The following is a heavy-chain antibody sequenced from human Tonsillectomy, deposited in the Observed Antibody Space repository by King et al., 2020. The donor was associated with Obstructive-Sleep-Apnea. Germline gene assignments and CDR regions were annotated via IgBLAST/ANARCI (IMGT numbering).Heavy chain of an antibody. CDR1: GFIFSSYA. CDR3: ARADYGDFAFDY. Sequence: QLVQSGGGVVQPGRSLRLSCAASGFIFSSYAMHWVRQAPGKGLEWVALISYNGSNKYYADSVKGRFPISRDNSKNTLYRQMNSLRAEDTGVHYCARADYGDFAFDYWGQGTLVTVSS. CDR2: ISYNGSNK. D-gene: IGHD4-17*01. J-gene: IGHJ4*02. V-gene: IGHV3-30-3*01.